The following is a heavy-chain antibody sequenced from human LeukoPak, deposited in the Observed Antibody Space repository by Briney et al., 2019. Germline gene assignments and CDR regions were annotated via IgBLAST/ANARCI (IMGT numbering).Heavy chain of an antibody. CDR1: GYRFTSFW. D-gene: IGHD2-15*01. CDR3: ARRCGGGGGSCYSGAFDI. V-gene: IGHV5-51*01. J-gene: IGHJ3*02. Sequence: GGSLKISCKGSGYRFTSFWIGWVRQMPGKGLEWMGIIYPGDSDTRYSPSFQGQVTISADKSISTAYLQWSSLKASDTAMYYCARRCGGGGGSCYSGAFDIWGQGTMVTVSS. CDR2: IYPGDSDT.